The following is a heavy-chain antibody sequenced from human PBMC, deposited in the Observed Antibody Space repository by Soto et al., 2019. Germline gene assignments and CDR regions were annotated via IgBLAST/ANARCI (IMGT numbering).Heavy chain of an antibody. CDR1: GGSIRNNFYY. CDR3: ARAEFNSVWFPFDS. CDR2: ISYSGST. Sequence: SETLSLTCTVSGGSIRNNFYYWGWVRQPPGKGLEWIASISYSGSTYYNPSLNRRITMSVDMSKNQFSLRLTSVTAADTALYFCARAEFNSVWFPFDSWGQGAPVTVSS. J-gene: IGHJ4*02. V-gene: IGHV4-39*07. D-gene: IGHD6-19*01.